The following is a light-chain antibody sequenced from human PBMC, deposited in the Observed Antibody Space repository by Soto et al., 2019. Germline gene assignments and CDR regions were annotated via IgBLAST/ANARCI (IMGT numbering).Light chain of an antibody. CDR1: QGISSA. CDR3: QQFNSYLT. J-gene: IGKJ4*01. V-gene: IGKV1-13*02. CDR2: DAS. Sequence: AIQLTQSPSSLSASVGDRVTITCRASQGISSALAWYQQKPGKAPKLLIYDASSLESGVPSRFSGSGSATDFTLTISSLQPEYFATYYCQQFNSYLTFGGGTKVEIK.